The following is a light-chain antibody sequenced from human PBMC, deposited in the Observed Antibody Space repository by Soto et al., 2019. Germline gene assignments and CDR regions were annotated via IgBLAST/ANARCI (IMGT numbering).Light chain of an antibody. CDR2: DVS. V-gene: IGLV2-14*01. CDR1: SSDVGGYNY. CDR3: SSYTGRSTLVV. J-gene: IGLJ2*01. Sequence: QSVLTQPASVSGSPGQSVTISCTGTSSDVGGYNYVSWYQQHPGKAPKLMIYDVSNRPSGVSNRFSGCKSGNTASLTISGLQAEDVAADACSSYTGRSTLVVFGGGTKLTVL.